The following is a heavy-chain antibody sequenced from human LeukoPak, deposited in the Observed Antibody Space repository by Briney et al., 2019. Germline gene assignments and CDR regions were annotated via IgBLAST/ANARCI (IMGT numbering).Heavy chain of an antibody. CDR2: IRSKSNSYAT. V-gene: IGHV3-73*01. D-gene: IGHD3-10*01. J-gene: IGHJ4*02. CDR3: IHYGSGSYSTDY. CDR1: GFTFSGAA. Sequence: GGSLRLSCAASGFTFSGAAMHWVRQASGKGLEWIGHIRSKSNSYATAYAASVKGRFTISRDDSKNTAYLQMTSLKTEDTAVYYCIHYGSGSYSTDYWGQGTWSPFPQ.